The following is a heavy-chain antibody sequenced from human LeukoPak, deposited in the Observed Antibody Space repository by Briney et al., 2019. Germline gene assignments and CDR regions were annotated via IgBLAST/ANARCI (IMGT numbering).Heavy chain of an antibody. Sequence: PGGSLRLSCAASGFTFSNAWMSWVRQAPGKGLEWVSSISSSSSYIYYADSVKGRFTISRDNAKNSLYLQMNSLRAEDTAVYYCARTRDGYNFGGQGTLVTVSS. CDR1: GFTFSNAW. V-gene: IGHV3-21*01. D-gene: IGHD5-24*01. CDR3: ARTRDGYNF. CDR2: ISSSSSYI. J-gene: IGHJ4*02.